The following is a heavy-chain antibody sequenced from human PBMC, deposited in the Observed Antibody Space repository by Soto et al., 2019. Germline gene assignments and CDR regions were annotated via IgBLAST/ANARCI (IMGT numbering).Heavy chain of an antibody. CDR3: ARALREAHPIYYFDS. D-gene: IGHD1-26*01. J-gene: IGHJ4*02. CDR2: IFWNDER. CDR1: GFSLSKARMG. V-gene: IGHV2-26*01. Sequence: QVTLKESGPVLVKPTETLTLTCTVSGFSLSKARMGVSWIRQPPGKALEWLAHIFWNDERSYNTSLKNRLTIPKYTTKSQVVLTLTNVNPVDTGTYFCARALREAHPIYYFDSWGQGTLVTVSS.